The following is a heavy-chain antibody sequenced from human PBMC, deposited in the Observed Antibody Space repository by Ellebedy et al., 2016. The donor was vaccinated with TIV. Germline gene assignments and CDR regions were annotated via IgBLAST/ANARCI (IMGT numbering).Heavy chain of an antibody. CDR2: IKSKTFDGAT. Sequence: GESLKISCAASGFTFSNVWMNWVRRAPGKGLEWVGRIKSKTFDGATEYAAPVKGRFTISRDDSKNTLYLQMNSLRAEDTAVYYCAKVSFEGSRRDYWGQGTLVTVSS. J-gene: IGHJ4*02. CDR1: GFTFSNVW. D-gene: IGHD2/OR15-2a*01. V-gene: IGHV3-15*07. CDR3: AKVSFEGSRRDY.